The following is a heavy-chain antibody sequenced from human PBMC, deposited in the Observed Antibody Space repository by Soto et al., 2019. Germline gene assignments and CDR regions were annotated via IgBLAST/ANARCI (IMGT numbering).Heavy chain of an antibody. Sequence: GSLRLSCAASGFTFSSYAVHWVRQAPGKGLEWVAFISFEGSNKYYADSVKGRFTISRDNSKNTLFLQVNSLRAEDTAVYYCARDFFGAAAGPFDYWGQGTLVTVSS. CDR3: ARDFFGAAAGPFDY. V-gene: IGHV3-30-3*01. CDR1: GFTFSSYA. CDR2: ISFEGSNK. D-gene: IGHD6-13*01. J-gene: IGHJ4*02.